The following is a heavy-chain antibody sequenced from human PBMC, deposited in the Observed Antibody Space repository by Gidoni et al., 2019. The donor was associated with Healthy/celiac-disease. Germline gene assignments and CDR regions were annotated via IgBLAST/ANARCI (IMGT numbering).Heavy chain of an antibody. CDR1: GFTFSNAW. V-gene: IGHV3-15*01. Sequence: EVQLVESGGGLVKPGGSLRLSCAVSGFTFSNAWMSWVRQAPGKGLEWVGRIKSKTDGGTTDYAAPVKGRFTISRDDSKNTLYLQMNSLKTEDTAVYYCTTVPYYDILTGYYLYDYWGQGTLVTVSS. CDR2: IKSKTDGGTT. D-gene: IGHD3-9*01. CDR3: TTVPYYDILTGYYLYDY. J-gene: IGHJ4*02.